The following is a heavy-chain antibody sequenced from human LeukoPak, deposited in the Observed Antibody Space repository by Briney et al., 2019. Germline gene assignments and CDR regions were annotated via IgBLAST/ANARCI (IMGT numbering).Heavy chain of an antibody. D-gene: IGHD2-21*02. CDR3: ARDLFCGGDCFRDC. J-gene: IGHJ4*02. CDR1: GFTFSSCE. CDR2: ISSSGSTI. V-gene: IGHV3-48*03. Sequence: GGSLRLSCAASGFTFSSCEMNWVRQAPRKGLEWFSYISSSGSTIYYADSVKGRFTTSRDHAKNSLYLQMNSLRAEDTAVYYCARDLFCGGDCFRDCWGQGTLVTVA.